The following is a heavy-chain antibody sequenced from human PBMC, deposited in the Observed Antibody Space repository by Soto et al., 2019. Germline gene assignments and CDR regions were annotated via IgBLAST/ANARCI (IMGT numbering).Heavy chain of an antibody. CDR1: GFTFSTYG. CDR3: AKEADISGYYPDY. D-gene: IGHD3-22*01. J-gene: IGHJ4*02. CDR2: ISGSGGST. V-gene: IGHV3-23*01. Sequence: GGSLRLSCAASGFTFSTYGVHWVRQAPGKGLEWVSVISGSGGSTHYADSVKGRSTISRDNSKNTLHLQVNSLRGEDTAVYYCAKEADISGYYPDYWGQGTQVTVSS.